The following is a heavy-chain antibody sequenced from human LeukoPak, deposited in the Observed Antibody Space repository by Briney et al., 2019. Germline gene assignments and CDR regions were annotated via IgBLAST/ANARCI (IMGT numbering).Heavy chain of an antibody. J-gene: IGHJ3*02. CDR3: ARGYCSSTSCYSLGYDAFDI. D-gene: IGHD2-2*01. Sequence: GGSLRLSCAASGFAFSTYSMNWVRQAPGKGLEWVSYISSSSDTIYYTDSVRGRFTISRDNSKNTLYLQMNSLRAEDTAVYYCARGYCSSTSCYSLGYDAFDIWGQGTMVTVSS. CDR1: GFAFSTYS. CDR2: ISSSSDTI. V-gene: IGHV3-48*01.